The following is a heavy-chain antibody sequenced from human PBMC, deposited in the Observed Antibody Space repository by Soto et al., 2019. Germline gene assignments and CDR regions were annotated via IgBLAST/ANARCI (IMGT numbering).Heavy chain of an antibody. CDR2: ISYDGSNK. Sequence: GGSLRLSCAASGFTFSSYGMHWVRQAPGKGLGWVAVISYDGSNKYYADSVKGRFTISRDNSKNTLYLQMNSLRAEDTAVYYCAKDILRGYSGYAPVPSYYYYYGMDVWGQGTTVTVSS. D-gene: IGHD5-12*01. CDR1: GFTFSSYG. CDR3: AKDILRGYSGYAPVPSYYYYYGMDV. J-gene: IGHJ6*02. V-gene: IGHV3-30*18.